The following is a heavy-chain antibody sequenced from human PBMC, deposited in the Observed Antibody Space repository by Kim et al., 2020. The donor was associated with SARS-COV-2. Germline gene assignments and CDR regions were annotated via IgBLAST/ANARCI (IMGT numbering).Heavy chain of an antibody. CDR2: IYPGDSDT. J-gene: IGHJ6*02. CDR1: GYSFTSYW. Sequence: GESLKISCKGSGYSFTSYWIGWVRQMPGKGLEWMGIIYPGDSDTRYSPSFQGLVTISADKSISTAYLQWSSLKASDTAMYYCARQSSFSSSWYASGYYYGMDVWGQGTTVTVSS. CDR3: ARQSSFSSSWYASGYYYGMDV. D-gene: IGHD6-13*01. V-gene: IGHV5-51*01.